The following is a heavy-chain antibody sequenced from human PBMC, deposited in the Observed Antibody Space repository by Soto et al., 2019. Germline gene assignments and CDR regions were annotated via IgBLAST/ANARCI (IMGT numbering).Heavy chain of an antibody. J-gene: IGHJ5*02. V-gene: IGHV4-59*01. CDR2: IYYSGST. D-gene: IGHD3-22*01. CDR1: GGSISSYY. CDR3: ARDYYDSSGYYYGNWFDP. Sequence: SETLSLTCTVSGGSISSYYWSWFRQPPGKGLEWIGYIYYSGSTNYNPSLKSRVTISVDTSKNQLSLKLSSVTAADTAVYYCARDYYDSSGYYYGNWFDPWGQGTLVTVS.